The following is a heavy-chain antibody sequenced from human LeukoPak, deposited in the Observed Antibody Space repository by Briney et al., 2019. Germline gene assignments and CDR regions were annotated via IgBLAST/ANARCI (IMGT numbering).Heavy chain of an antibody. CDR2: IGSSSGYI. V-gene: IGHV3-21*01. CDR1: GFTFSTYN. CDR3: ARDLHSSKY. D-gene: IGHD6-13*01. J-gene: IGHJ4*02. Sequence: GRSLRLSCAASGFTFSTYNMNWVRQAPGKGLEWVSSIGSSSGYIYYAGSVKGRFTISRDNAKHSLYLQMNSLRAEDTAVYYCARDLHSSKYWGQGTLVTVSS.